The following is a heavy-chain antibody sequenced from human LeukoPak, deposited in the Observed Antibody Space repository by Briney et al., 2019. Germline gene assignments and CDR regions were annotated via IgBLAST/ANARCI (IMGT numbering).Heavy chain of an antibody. CDR1: GFIFSNYA. CDR3: ARDPNGDYIGAFDM. D-gene: IGHD4-17*01. Sequence: QAGGSLRLSCAASGFIFSNYALMWLRQSPGKGLDWGSAIRGSGGGTFYADSVKGRFTISRDNSKNTLYLQMNGLRAEDTAVYYCARDPNGDYIGAFDMWGRGTLVTVSS. CDR2: IRGSGGGT. J-gene: IGHJ3*02. V-gene: IGHV3-23*01.